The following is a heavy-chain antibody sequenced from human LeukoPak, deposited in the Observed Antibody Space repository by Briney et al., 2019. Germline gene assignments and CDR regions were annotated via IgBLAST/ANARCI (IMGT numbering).Heavy chain of an antibody. CDR3: ARAGNYYFDL. CDR2: MNADGRTI. J-gene: IGHJ2*01. V-gene: IGHV3-74*01. D-gene: IGHD1-7*01. Sequence: GGSLRLSCAASGFTFSSSWMHWVRQGPGKGLVWFARMNADGRTINYADSVKGRFTISREKAKNTLYLKMNSLRTEDGAVYYCARAGNYYFDLWGRGTQVTVSS. CDR1: GFTFSSSW.